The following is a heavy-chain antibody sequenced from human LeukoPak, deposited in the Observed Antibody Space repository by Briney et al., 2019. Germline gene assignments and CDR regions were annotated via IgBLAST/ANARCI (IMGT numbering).Heavy chain of an antibody. V-gene: IGHV3-48*01. Sequence: GGSLRLSCAASGFTFSSYSMNWVRQAPGKGLEWVSYISSSSSTIYYADSVKGRFTIYRDNAKNSLCLQMNSLRAEDTAVYYCASSSWYYFDYWGQGTLVTVSS. D-gene: IGHD6-13*01. CDR1: GFTFSSYS. CDR2: ISSSSSTI. J-gene: IGHJ4*02. CDR3: ASSSWYYFDY.